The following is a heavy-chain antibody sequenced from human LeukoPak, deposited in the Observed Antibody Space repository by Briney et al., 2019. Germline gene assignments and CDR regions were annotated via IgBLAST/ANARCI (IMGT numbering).Heavy chain of an antibody. CDR2: IWYDGSNK. CDR3: ARERGGSSSWYLLY. J-gene: IGHJ4*02. Sequence: GGSLRLSCAASGFTFSGYAMNWVRQAPGKGLEWVAVIWYDGSNKYYADSVKGRFTISRDNSKNTVYLQMNSLRAEDTAVYYCARERGGSSSWYLLYWGQGTLVTVSS. V-gene: IGHV3-33*08. D-gene: IGHD6-13*01. CDR1: GFTFSGYA.